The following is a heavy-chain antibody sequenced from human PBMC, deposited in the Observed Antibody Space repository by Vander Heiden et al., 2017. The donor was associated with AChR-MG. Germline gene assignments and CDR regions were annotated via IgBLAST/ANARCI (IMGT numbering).Heavy chain of an antibody. Sequence: QVQLVQSGAEVKKPGASVKVSCQASGYTFTSNGISWVRRAPGQGLEWMGWISAYNGNTNYAQKLQGRVTMTTDTSTSTAYMELRSLRSDDTAVYYCARDHGYYDSSEYDYWGQGTLVTVSS. CDR3: ARDHGYYDSSEYDY. D-gene: IGHD3-22*01. CDR2: ISAYNGNT. CDR1: GYTFTSNG. J-gene: IGHJ4*02. V-gene: IGHV1-18*01.